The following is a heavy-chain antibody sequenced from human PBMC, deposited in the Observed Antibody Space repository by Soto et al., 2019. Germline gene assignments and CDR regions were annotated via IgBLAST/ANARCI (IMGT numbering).Heavy chain of an antibody. J-gene: IGHJ4*02. CDR1: GFTFSNYA. V-gene: IGHV3-23*01. CDR3: ARDSSPYYDFWSGFYTYFDY. CDR2: TSGSGDDT. D-gene: IGHD3-3*01. Sequence: GGSLRLSCAASGFTFSNYAMIWVRQAPGKGLEWVSSTSGSGDDTCYADSVKGRFTISRDNAKKTLYLQMNSLRADDTAVYYCARDSSPYYDFWSGFYTYFDYWGQGALVT.